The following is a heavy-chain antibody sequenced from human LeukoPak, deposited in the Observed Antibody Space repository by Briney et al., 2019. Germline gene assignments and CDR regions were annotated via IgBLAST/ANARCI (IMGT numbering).Heavy chain of an antibody. CDR2: ISGSGGST. CDR3: AKDEVGSSINNWFDP. CDR1: GFTFSSYA. J-gene: IGHJ5*02. D-gene: IGHD6-6*01. Sequence: GGSLRLSCAASGFTFSSYAMSWVRQAPGKGLEWVSAISGSGGSTYYADSMKGRFTISRDNSKNTLYLQMNSLRAEDTAVYYCAKDEVGSSINNWFDPWGQGTLVTVSS. V-gene: IGHV3-23*01.